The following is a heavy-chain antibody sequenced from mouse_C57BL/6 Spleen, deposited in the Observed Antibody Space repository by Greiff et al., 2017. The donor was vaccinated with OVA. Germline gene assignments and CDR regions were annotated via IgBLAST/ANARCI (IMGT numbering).Heavy chain of an antibody. CDR1: GFSFTSYG. V-gene: IGHV2-3*01. J-gene: IGHJ3*01. CDR3: AKPYYDYGGAWFAY. CDR2: IWGDGST. Sequence: VKLMESGPGLVAPSQSLSITCTVSGFSFTSYGVSWVRQPPGKGLEWLGVIWGDGSTNYHSALITRLSIRKDNSKSQVFLKLNSLQTDDTATYYCAKPYYDYGGAWFAYWGQGTLVTVSA. D-gene: IGHD2-4*01.